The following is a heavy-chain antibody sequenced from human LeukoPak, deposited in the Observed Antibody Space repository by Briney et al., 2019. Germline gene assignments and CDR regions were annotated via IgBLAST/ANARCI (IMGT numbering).Heavy chain of an antibody. CDR1: GGSFSGYY. V-gene: IGHV4-34*01. CDR2: INHSGST. D-gene: IGHD2-2*01. CDR3: ARDVVGVPAAIHYGMDV. Sequence: PSETLSLTCAVYGGSFSGYYWSWIRQPPGKGLEWIGEINHSGSTNYNPSFKSRGNISVDTSKNQYSLNLSSVTAAGTAVYYCARDVVGVPAAIHYGMDVWGQGTTVTVSS. J-gene: IGHJ6*02.